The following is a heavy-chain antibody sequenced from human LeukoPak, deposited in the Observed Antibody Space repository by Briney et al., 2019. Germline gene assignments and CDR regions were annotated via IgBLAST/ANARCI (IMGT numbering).Heavy chain of an antibody. J-gene: IGHJ3*02. V-gene: IGHV3-48*01. D-gene: IGHD6-19*01. CDR2: ITDSSSSI. Sequence: GGSLRLSCAASGFSFSSYSMNWVRQAPGKGLEWLSYITDSSSSIFYAESVKGRFTISRDNAKNSLYLQMNSLRAEDTGVYYCARNQWLVQDAFDIWGQGTMVTVSS. CDR3: ARNQWLVQDAFDI. CDR1: GFSFSSYS.